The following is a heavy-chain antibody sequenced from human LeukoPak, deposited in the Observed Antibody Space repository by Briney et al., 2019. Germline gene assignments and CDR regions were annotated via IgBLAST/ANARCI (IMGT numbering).Heavy chain of an antibody. D-gene: IGHD4-17*01. V-gene: IGHV1-2*02. CDR1: GYTFTGYY. CDR3: ASLGGGSTVTTYLNY. CDR2: INPNSGDT. J-gene: IGHJ4*02. Sequence: ASVKVSCKASGYTFTGYYMHWVRQAPGQGLEWMGWINPNSGDTNYAQKFQGRVTMTRDTSISTAYMELSRLRSDDTAVYYCASLGGGSTVTTYLNYWGQGTLVTVSS.